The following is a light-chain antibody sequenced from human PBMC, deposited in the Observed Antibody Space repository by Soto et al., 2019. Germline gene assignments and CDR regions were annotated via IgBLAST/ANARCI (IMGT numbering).Light chain of an antibody. V-gene: IGKV4-1*01. CDR3: QQYYSTQT. Sequence: EIVLTQSPASLSLSPGERATLSCRASQSVDSFLAWYQQKPGQPPKLLIYWASTRESGVPDRFSGSGSGTDFTLTISSLQAEDVAVYYCQQYYSTQTFGQGTKVEVK. CDR2: WAS. CDR1: QSVDSF. J-gene: IGKJ1*01.